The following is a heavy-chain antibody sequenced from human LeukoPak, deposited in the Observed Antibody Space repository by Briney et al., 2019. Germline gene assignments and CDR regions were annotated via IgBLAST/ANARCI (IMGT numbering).Heavy chain of an antibody. Sequence: GGSLRLSCVASGFTFSRYSMNWVRQAPGKGLEWVSSISSSGTYIYYADSMKGRFTLSKDNAKNSLYLQMNSLRAEDTAVYYCARVSESEWNFDLWGRGTLVTVSS. J-gene: IGHJ2*01. V-gene: IGHV3-21*01. CDR1: GFTFSRYS. D-gene: IGHD1-14*01. CDR2: ISSSGTYI. CDR3: ARVSESEWNFDL.